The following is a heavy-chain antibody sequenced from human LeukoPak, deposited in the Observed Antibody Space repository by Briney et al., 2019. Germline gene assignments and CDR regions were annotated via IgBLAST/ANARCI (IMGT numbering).Heavy chain of an antibody. CDR2: IYTSGST. D-gene: IGHD3-3*01. Sequence: PSETLSLTCTVSGGSISSYCWSWVRQPPGKGLEWIGYIYTSGSTDYNPSLKSRVTMSVDTPKNQLSLELRFLTAADTAVYYCATSYDAKRAPYDLWGQGTLVTVSS. V-gene: IGHV4-4*09. CDR1: GGSISSYC. J-gene: IGHJ5*02. CDR3: ATSYDAKRAPYDL.